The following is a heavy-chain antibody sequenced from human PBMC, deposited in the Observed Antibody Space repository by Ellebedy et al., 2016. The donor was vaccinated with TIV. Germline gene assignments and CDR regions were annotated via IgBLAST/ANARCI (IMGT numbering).Heavy chain of an antibody. CDR2: ITGNGINT. D-gene: IGHD2-2*02. Sequence: GESLKISCAASGFTFSNYAMSWVRQAPGKGLEWVSAITGNGINTYHTDSVKGRFTISRDNSKNTLYLQMNSLRAEDTAVYYCAKGYMSPFDYWGQGILVTVSS. J-gene: IGHJ4*02. CDR3: AKGYMSPFDY. V-gene: IGHV3-23*01. CDR1: GFTFSNYA.